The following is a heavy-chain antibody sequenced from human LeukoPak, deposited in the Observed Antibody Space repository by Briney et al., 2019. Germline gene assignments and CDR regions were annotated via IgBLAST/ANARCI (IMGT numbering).Heavy chain of an antibody. CDR3: ARSGSYPNAFDI. J-gene: IGHJ3*02. V-gene: IGHV1-8*01. CDR1: GYTFTSYD. CDR2: MNPNSGNT. D-gene: IGHD1-26*01. Sequence: ASVKVSCKASGYTFTSYDINWVRQATGQGLEWMGWMNPNSGNTGYAQKFQGRVTTTRNTSISTAYMELSSLRSEDTAVYYCARSGSYPNAFDIWGQGTMVTVSS.